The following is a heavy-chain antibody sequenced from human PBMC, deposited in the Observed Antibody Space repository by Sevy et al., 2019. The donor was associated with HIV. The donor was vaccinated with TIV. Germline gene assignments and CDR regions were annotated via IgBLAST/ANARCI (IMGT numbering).Heavy chain of an antibody. CDR2: IYYSGST. Sequence: SETLSLTCTVSGGSISSSSYYWGWIRQPPGKGLEWIGSIYYSGSTYYNPSLKSRVTISVDTSKNQFSRKRSSVTAADTAVYYCARQGYYDILTGYYNSYYFDYWGQGTLVTVSS. J-gene: IGHJ4*02. D-gene: IGHD3-9*01. V-gene: IGHV4-39*01. CDR1: GGSISSSSYY. CDR3: ARQGYYDILTGYYNSYYFDY.